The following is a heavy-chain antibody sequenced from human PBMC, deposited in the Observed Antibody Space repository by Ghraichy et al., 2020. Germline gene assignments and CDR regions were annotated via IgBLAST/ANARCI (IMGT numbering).Heavy chain of an antibody. V-gene: IGHV3-23*01. CDR2: ISGGGATT. J-gene: IGHJ4*02. Sequence: GGSLRLSCAASGFTFSSYAMSWVRQTPGKGLEWVSAISGGGATTYYADSVKGRFIISRDNSKNTLFLQMNSLRAEDTALYYCAKTLGEWATHPSGYWGQGTLVTVSS. CDR1: GFTFSSYA. D-gene: IGHD3-16*01. CDR3: AKTLGEWATHPSGY.